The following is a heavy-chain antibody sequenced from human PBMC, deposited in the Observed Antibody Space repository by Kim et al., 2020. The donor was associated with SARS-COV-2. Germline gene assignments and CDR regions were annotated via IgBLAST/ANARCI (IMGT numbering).Heavy chain of an antibody. D-gene: IGHD3-22*01. Sequence: ASVKVSCKASGYTFTGYYMHWVRQAPGQGLEWMGWINPNSGGTNYAQKFQGWVTMTRDTSISTAYMELSRLRSDDTAVYYCARDYYDSSSGGFWRAFDIWGQGTMVTVSS. CDR2: INPNSGGT. J-gene: IGHJ3*02. CDR1: GYTFTGYY. V-gene: IGHV1-2*04. CDR3: ARDYYDSSSGGFWRAFDI.